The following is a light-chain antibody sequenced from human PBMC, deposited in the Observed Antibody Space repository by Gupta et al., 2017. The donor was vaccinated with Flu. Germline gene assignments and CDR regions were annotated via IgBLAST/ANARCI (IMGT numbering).Light chain of an antibody. CDR3: QQYNSFSWT. V-gene: IGKV1-5*03. CDR2: RAS. Sequence: IQMPQSPSTLSASVGDRVTITCRASQSVSRYLAWYQQKPGKAPKLLIYRASTLESGVPSRFSGSGSGTEFTLTISSLQPDDFATYYCQQYNSFSWTFGQGTKVEIK. CDR1: QSVSRY. J-gene: IGKJ1*01.